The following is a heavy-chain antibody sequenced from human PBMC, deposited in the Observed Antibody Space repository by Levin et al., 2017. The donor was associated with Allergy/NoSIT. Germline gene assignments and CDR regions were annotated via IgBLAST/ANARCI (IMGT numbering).Heavy chain of an antibody. V-gene: IGHV3-7*01. CDR3: AREDRDYDFWSGYCDY. Sequence: GESLKISCAASGFTFSSYWMSWVRQAPGKGLEWVANIKQDGSEKYYVDSVKGRFTISRDNAKNSLYLQMNSLRAEDTAVYYCAREDRDYDFWSGYCDYWGQGTLVTVSS. J-gene: IGHJ4*02. CDR1: GFTFSSYW. D-gene: IGHD3-3*01. CDR2: IKQDGSEK.